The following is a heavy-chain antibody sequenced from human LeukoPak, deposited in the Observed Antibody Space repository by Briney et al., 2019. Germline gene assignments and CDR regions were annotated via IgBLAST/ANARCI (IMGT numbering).Heavy chain of an antibody. J-gene: IGHJ6*02. CDR2: ISAYNGNT. Sequence: ASVKVSCKASGYTFTSYGISWVRQAPGQGLEWMGWISAYNGNTIYAQKLQGRVTMTTDTSTSTAYMELRSLRSDDTAVYYCARDENSGLPYGMDVWGQGTTVTVSS. CDR3: ARDENSGLPYGMDV. V-gene: IGHV1-18*01. CDR1: GYTFTSYG. D-gene: IGHD1-26*01.